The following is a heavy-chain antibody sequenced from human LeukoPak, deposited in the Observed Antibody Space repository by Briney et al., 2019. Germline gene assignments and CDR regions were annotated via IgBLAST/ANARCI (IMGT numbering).Heavy chain of an antibody. CDR1: GFTFSNAW. V-gene: IGHV3-15*01. CDR3: TTDSGFSSSADD. J-gene: IGHJ4*02. Sequence: GGSLRLSCAASGFTFSNAWMSWVRQAPGKGLEWVGRIKSKTDGGTTDYAAPVKGRFTISRDDSKNTLYLQMNSLKTEDTAVYYCTTDSGFSSSADDWGQGTLVTVSS. D-gene: IGHD6-13*01. CDR2: IKSKTDGGTT.